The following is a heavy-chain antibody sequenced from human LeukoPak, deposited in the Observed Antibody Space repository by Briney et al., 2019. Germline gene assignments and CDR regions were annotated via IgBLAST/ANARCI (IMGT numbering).Heavy chain of an antibody. V-gene: IGHV4-59*01. D-gene: IGHD4-23*01. CDR2: IYYSGST. CDR3: ASLGGGNSVGDAFDI. CDR1: GGSISSYY. J-gene: IGHJ3*02. Sequence: SETLSLTCTVSGGSISSYYWSWIRQPPGKGLEWIGYIYYSGSTNYNPSLKSRVTISVDTSKNQFSLKLSSVTAADTAVYYYASLGGGNSVGDAFDIWGQGTMVTVSS.